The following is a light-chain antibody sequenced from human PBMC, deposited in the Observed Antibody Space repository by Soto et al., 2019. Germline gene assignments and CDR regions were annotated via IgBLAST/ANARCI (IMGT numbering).Light chain of an antibody. J-gene: IGLJ1*01. V-gene: IGLV2-11*01. CDR3: QSYDSSLSGPYV. Sequence: QSALAQPRSVSGSPGQAVTISCTGTSSDVGGYNYVSWYQQHPGKAPKLMIFDVTKRPSGVPDRFSGSKSGTSASLAITGLQAEDEADYYCQSYDSSLSGPYVFGTGTKVTVL. CDR2: DVT. CDR1: SSDVGGYNY.